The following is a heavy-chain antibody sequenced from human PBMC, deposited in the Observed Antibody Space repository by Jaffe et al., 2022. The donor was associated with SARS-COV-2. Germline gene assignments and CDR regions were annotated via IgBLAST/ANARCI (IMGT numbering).Heavy chain of an antibody. V-gene: IGHV4-59*01. CDR2: IYYSGST. D-gene: IGHD3-16*01. CDR1: GGSISSYY. J-gene: IGHJ5*02. CDR3: ARDRDWGWFDP. Sequence: QVQLQESGPGLVKPSETLSLTCTVSGGSISSYYWSWIRQPPGKGLEWIGYIYYSGSTNYNPSLKSRVTISVDTSKNQFSLKLSSVTAADTAVYYCARDRDWGWFDPWGQGTLVTVSS.